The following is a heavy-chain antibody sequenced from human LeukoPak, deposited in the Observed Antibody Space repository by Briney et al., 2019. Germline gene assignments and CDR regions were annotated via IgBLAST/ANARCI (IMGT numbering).Heavy chain of an antibody. D-gene: IGHD2-15*01. CDR2: INPNSGGT. Sequence: ASVKVSCKASGYTFTVYCMHCVRTALRQALERMGWINPNSGGTNYAQKFQGRITMTRDTSISTAYMELSRLRSDDTAVYYCPRDGAIYCSGGSCELKFDYWGQGTLVTVSS. J-gene: IGHJ4*02. CDR3: PRDGAIYCSGGSCELKFDY. CDR1: GYTFTVYC. V-gene: IGHV1-2*02.